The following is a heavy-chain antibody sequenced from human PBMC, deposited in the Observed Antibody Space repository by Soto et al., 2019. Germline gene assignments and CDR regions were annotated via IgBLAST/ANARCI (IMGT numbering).Heavy chain of an antibody. Sequence: GRSLRLSCAASGFTFSSYSMNWVRQAPGKGLEWVSSISSSSSYIYYADSVKGRLTISRDNAKNSLYLQMNSLRAEDTAVYYCARDMIKGGRWLQLSYYGMDVWGQGTTVTVSS. V-gene: IGHV3-21*01. J-gene: IGHJ6*02. CDR1: GFTFSSYS. CDR2: ISSSSSYI. CDR3: ARDMIKGGRWLQLSYYGMDV. D-gene: IGHD3-16*01.